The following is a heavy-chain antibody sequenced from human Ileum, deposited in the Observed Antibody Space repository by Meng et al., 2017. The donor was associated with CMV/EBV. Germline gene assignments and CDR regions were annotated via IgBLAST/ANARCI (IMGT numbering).Heavy chain of an antibody. V-gene: IGHV3-48*04. J-gene: IGHJ4*02. D-gene: IGHD3/OR15-3a*01. CDR1: GFTFTSYS. CDR2: IGVGSTTV. Sequence: GGSLRLSCAASGFTFTSYSMNWVRQAPGKGLEWISYIGVGSTTVLYADSVKGRFTISRDNGKSSLYLRVNSLRAEDTAVYYCVRDEDWAFDYWGQGTLVTSPQ. CDR3: VRDEDWAFDY.